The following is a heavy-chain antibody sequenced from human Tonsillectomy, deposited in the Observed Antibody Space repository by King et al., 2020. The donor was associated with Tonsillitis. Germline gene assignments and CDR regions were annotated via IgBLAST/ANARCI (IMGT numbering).Heavy chain of an antibody. J-gene: IGHJ4*02. CDR1: GYTFTGYY. Sequence: VQLVESGAEVKKPGASVKVSCKASGYTFTGYYMHWVRQAPGQGLEWMGWINPNSGGTNYAQKFQGGVTMTRDTSINTAYMELSRLRSDDTAVYYCARTPFPPADTAMALDYWGQGTLVTVSS. D-gene: IGHD5-18*01. V-gene: IGHV1-2*02. CDR2: INPNSGGT. CDR3: ARTPFPPADTAMALDY.